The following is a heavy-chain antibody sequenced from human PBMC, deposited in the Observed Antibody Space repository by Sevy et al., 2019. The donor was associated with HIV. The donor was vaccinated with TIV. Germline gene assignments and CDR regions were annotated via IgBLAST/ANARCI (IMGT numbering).Heavy chain of an antibody. CDR2: INPSGGST. J-gene: IGHJ4*02. CDR1: GYTFTSYY. V-gene: IGHV1-46*01. Sequence: ASVKVSCKASGYTFTSYYMHWVRQAPGQGLEWMGIINPSGGSTSYAQKFQGRVTMTRDTSTSTVYMELGSLRSEDTAVYYCARARARGYSYGSAFDYWGQGTLVTVSS. D-gene: IGHD5-18*01. CDR3: ARARARGYSYGSAFDY.